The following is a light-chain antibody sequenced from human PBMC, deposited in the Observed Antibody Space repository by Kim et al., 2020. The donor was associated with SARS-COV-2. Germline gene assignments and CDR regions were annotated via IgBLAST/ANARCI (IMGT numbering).Light chain of an antibody. V-gene: IGKV3-15*01. CDR1: QSVSSN. CDR3: QQYNNWPRT. J-gene: IGKJ1*01. Sequence: EIVMTQSPATLSVSPGERATLSCRASQSVSSNLVWYQQKPGQAPRLLIYSASARATGVPARFSGSGSGTEFTLTISSLQSEDFAVYYCQQYNNWPRTFGQGTKVDIK. CDR2: SAS.